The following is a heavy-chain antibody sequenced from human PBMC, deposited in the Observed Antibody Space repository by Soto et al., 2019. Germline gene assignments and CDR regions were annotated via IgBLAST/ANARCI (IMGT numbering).Heavy chain of an antibody. CDR2: ISAYNGNT. CDR3: ARGRYHYDSSGAHVYFDY. J-gene: IGHJ4*02. D-gene: IGHD3-22*01. Sequence: ASVKVSCKASGYTFTSYGMSWVRQAPGQGLEWMGWISAYNGNTNYAQKLQGRVTMTTDTSTSTAYMELRSLRSDDTAVYYCARGRYHYDSSGAHVYFDYWGQGTLVTVSS. V-gene: IGHV1-18*01. CDR1: GYTFTSYG.